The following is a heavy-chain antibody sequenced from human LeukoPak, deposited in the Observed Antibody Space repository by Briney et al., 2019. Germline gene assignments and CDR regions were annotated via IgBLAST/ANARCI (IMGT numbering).Heavy chain of an antibody. CDR1: GFAFSSYA. D-gene: IGHD6-19*01. Sequence: GGSLRLSCATSGFAFSSYAMQWVRQAPGKGLEWVAVISYDGSDKNYADSVKGRFTISRDNSKNTLYLQMNSLRADDTAVYYCARAVYRSGGYYFDYWGQGTLVIVSS. J-gene: IGHJ4*02. V-gene: IGHV3-30*04. CDR2: ISYDGSDK. CDR3: ARAVYRSGGYYFDY.